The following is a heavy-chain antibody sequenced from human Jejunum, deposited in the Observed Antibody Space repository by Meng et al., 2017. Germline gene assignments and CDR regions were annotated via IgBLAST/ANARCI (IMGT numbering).Heavy chain of an antibody. D-gene: IGHD6-19*01. J-gene: IGHJ4*02. CDR3: ARDWVAVND. CDR1: GFAVFTNY. V-gene: IGHV3-53*01. Sequence: GESLKISCAASGFAVFTNYMSWVRQAPGKGLEWVSVMYAGGNTYYADSVKGRFTISRDNSKNTVFLQMNSLRVDDTAVYYCARDWVAVNDWGQGTLVTVSS. CDR2: MYAGGNT.